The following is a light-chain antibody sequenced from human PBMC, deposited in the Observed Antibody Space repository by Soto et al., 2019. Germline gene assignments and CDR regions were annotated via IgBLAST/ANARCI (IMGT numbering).Light chain of an antibody. CDR1: SSNIGAGYD. V-gene: IGLV1-40*01. CDR3: QSYDSSLSAL. CDR2: GNS. Sequence: QSALTQPASVSGAPGQRVTISCTGSSSNIGAGYDVHWYQQLPGTAPKLLFYGNSNRPSGVPDRFCGSKSGTSASLAITGLQAEDEADYYCQSYDSSLSALFGGGTKLTVL. J-gene: IGLJ3*02.